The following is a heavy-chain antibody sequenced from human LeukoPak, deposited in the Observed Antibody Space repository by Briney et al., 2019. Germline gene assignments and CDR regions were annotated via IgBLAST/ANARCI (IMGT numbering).Heavy chain of an antibody. V-gene: IGHV4-59*01. CDR3: ARQSLRGPIDY. CDR2: IYYSGSN. D-gene: IGHD3-10*01. J-gene: IGHJ4*02. Sequence: SETLSLTCTVSGGSISSYYWSWIRQPPGKGLWWIGYIYYSGSNNYNPSLKCRVTISVDTSKNQFSLKLSSVTAADTAVYYCARQSLRGPIDYWGQGTLVTVSS. CDR1: GGSISSYY.